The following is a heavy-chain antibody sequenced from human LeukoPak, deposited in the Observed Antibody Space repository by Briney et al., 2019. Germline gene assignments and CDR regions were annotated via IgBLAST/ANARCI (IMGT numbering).Heavy chain of an antibody. J-gene: IGHJ4*02. V-gene: IGHV1-18*01. CDR3: ARSPLWFGEFPAGY. Sequence: ASVKVSCKASGYTFTSYGISWVRRAPGQGLEWMGWISAYNGNTNYAQKLQGRVTMTTDTSTSTAYMELRSLRSDDTAVYYCARSPLWFGEFPAGYWGQGTLVTVSS. CDR1: GYTFTSYG. D-gene: IGHD3-10*01. CDR2: ISAYNGNT.